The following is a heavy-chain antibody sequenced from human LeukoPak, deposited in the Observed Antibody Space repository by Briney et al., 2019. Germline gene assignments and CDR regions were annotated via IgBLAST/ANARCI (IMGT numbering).Heavy chain of an antibody. D-gene: IGHD2-8*01. CDR1: GFTLSNSW. Sequence: GGSLRLSCAASGFTLSNSWMHWVRQTPGKGLVWVSRISNDGSSLIYADSVKGRFTISRDNAKNTLYLQMNSLRAEDTAVYYCARSDNGLDIWGQRTMVTVST. CDR2: ISNDGSSL. J-gene: IGHJ3*02. CDR3: ARSDNGLDI. V-gene: IGHV3-74*01.